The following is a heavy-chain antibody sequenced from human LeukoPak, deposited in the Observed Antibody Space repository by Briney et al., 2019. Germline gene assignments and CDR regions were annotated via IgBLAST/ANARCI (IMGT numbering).Heavy chain of an antibody. V-gene: IGHV4-59*01. Sequence: SETLSLTCTVSGGSISSFYWSWIRQPPRKGLEYIGYIPYSETTSYNPSLKSRVTIPVDTSKNQFSLKLTSVTAADTAVYYCARDKGLPQAFDIWGQGTMVTVSS. D-gene: IGHD5/OR15-5a*01. CDR1: GGSISSFY. CDR3: ARDKGLPQAFDI. J-gene: IGHJ3*02. CDR2: IPYSETT.